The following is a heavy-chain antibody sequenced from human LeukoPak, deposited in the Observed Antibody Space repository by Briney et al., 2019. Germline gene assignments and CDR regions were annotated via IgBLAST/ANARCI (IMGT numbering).Heavy chain of an antibody. CDR2: FDPEDGET. CDR1: GYTLTELS. CDR3: ATQQSLLEPRFDY. D-gene: IGHD1-1*01. J-gene: IGHJ4*02. V-gene: IGHV1-24*01. Sequence: GASVKVSCKVSGYTLTELSMHWVRQAPGKGLEWMGGFDPEDGETIYAQKFQGRVTMTEDTSTDTAYMELSSLRSEDTAVYYCATQQSLLEPRFDYWGPRTLVTVSS.